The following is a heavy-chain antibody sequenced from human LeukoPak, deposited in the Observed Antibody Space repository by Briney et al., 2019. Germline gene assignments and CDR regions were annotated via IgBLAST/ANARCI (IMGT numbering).Heavy chain of an antibody. CDR2: IVYSGTT. CDR1: GDSFSSYY. D-gene: IGHD5-24*01. V-gene: IGHV4-59*12. CDR3: ARRGRWLQCLDY. J-gene: IGHJ4*02. Sequence: SETLSLTCTFSGDSFSSYYWTWIRQPPGMGLEWIGHIVYSGTTNYNPSLKSRVTMLIDTSKNQFSLKLSSVTAADTAVYYCARRGRWLQCLDYWGQGTLVTVSS.